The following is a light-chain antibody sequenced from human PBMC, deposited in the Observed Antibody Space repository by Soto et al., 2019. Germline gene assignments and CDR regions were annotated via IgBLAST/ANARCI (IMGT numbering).Light chain of an antibody. J-gene: IGKJ4*01. Sequence: DIRMTQSPSSLSASVGYRFIITCQANQDISTLLNWFQQKPGKAPKLLISDASILESGVPSRVSGSGSGTDFTFTITSLQPEDFATYYCQQYAHLPLTFGGGTTGDIK. CDR1: QDISTL. V-gene: IGKV1-33*01. CDR2: DAS. CDR3: QQYAHLPLT.